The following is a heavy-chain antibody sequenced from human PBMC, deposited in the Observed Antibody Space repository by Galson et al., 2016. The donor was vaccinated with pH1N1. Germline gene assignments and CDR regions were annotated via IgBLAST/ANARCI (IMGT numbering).Heavy chain of an antibody. V-gene: IGHV3-48*04. J-gene: IGHJ2*01. CDR3: AKTVTHAHYQFDL. CDR2: ITSSSRTI. Sequence: SLRLSCAASGFVFRDYGMNWVRQAPGKGLEWLAYITSSSRTIHYTDSVKGRFTISRDNARDSLLLQMNSVRVDDTAVYFCAKTVTHAHYQFDLWGRGTPVTVSS. D-gene: IGHD3-10*01. CDR1: GFVFRDYG.